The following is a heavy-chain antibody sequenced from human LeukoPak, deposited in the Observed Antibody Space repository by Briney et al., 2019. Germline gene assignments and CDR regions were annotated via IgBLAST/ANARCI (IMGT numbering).Heavy chain of an antibody. CDR2: ISYDGSNK. D-gene: IGHD5-12*01. CDR3: AKESYSGYDWDFDY. Sequence: PGGSLRLSCAASGFTFSSYAMHWVRQAPGKGLEWVAVISYDGSNKYYADSVKGRFTISRDNSKNTLYLQMNSLRAEDTAVYYCAKESYSGYDWDFDYWGQGTLVTVSS. J-gene: IGHJ4*02. V-gene: IGHV3-30-3*01. CDR1: GFTFSSYA.